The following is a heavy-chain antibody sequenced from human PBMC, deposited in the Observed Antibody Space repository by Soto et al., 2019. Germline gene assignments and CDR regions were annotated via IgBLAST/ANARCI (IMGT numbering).Heavy chain of an antibody. CDR3: AKGRGDY. V-gene: IGHV3-23*01. J-gene: IGHJ4*02. CDR1: GFTFSSYT. Sequence: VQRLESGGGLVQPGGSLRLSCAASGFTFSSYTMSWVRQGPGKGLEWVSGISSSGGSTVYADSVKGRFTISRDNFKNTLYLQMNSLRAEDTAVYYCAKGRGDYWGQGTPVTVSS. CDR2: ISSSGGST. D-gene: IGHD3-10*01.